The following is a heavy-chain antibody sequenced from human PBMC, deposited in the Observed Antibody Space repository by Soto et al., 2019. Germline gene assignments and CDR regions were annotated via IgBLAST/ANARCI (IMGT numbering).Heavy chain of an antibody. V-gene: IGHV3-30-3*01. D-gene: IGHD1-26*01. CDR3: ARWEQPLFDY. CDR2: ISSDGNHK. J-gene: IGHJ4*02. CDR1: GFTVSAYT. Sequence: QVQLVESGGGVVQPGRSLRLSCAASGFTVSAYTMHWVRQAPGKGLEWVAVISSDGNHKYYTDSVKGRFTISRDTSTNTLYLQMNSVRAEDTAVYYCARWEQPLFDYWGQGPLVTVSS.